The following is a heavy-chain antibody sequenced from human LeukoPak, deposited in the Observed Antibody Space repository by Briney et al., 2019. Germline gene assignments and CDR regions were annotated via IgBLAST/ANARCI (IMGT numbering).Heavy chain of an antibody. CDR2: INPNSGGT. CDR3: ARAHYYDSSGYYRSYYYYGMDV. J-gene: IGHJ6*02. V-gene: IGHV1-2*02. CDR1: GYTFTGYY. Sequence: ASVKVSCKASGYTFTGYYMHWVRQAPGQGLEWMGWINPNSGGTSYAQKFQGRVTMTRDTSISTAYMELSRLRSDDTAVYYCARAHYYDSSGYYRSYYYYGMDVWGQGTTVTVSS. D-gene: IGHD3-22*01.